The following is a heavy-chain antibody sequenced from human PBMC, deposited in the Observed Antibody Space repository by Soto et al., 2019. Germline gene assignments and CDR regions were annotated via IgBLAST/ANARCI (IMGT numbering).Heavy chain of an antibody. D-gene: IGHD3-10*01. CDR3: ARESGSPVTYYYYYGMDV. V-gene: IGHV3-21*04. CDR2: ISSRSDI. CDR1: GGTCSTYR. J-gene: IGHJ6*02. Sequence: GGALRGSCVDSGGTCSTYRINWVRQAPGKGLEWVSSISSRSDIYYADSVKGRFTISRDNSKNTLYLQMNSLRAEDTAVYYCARESGSPVTYYYYYGMDVWGQGTTFPVS.